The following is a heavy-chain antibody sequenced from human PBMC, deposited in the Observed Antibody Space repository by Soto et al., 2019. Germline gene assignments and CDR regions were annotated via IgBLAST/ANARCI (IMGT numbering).Heavy chain of an antibody. Sequence: GGSLRLSCASSVFTFSDYYMSCIRHSPGKGLEWVSYISSSGSTIYYADSVKGRFTISRDNAKNSLYLQMNSLRAEDTAVYYCARFRVVGAQGWFEPWGQGTLVSVSS. CDR3: ARFRVVGAQGWFEP. V-gene: IGHV3-11*01. CDR1: VFTFSDYY. CDR2: ISSSGSTI. D-gene: IGHD1-26*01. J-gene: IGHJ5*02.